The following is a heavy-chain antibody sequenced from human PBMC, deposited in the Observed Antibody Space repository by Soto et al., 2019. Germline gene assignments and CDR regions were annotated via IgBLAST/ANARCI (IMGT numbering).Heavy chain of an antibody. CDR1: GGSISSYY. V-gene: IGHV4-59*08. CDR3: ARLSCSGGSCYVGY. Sequence: SETLSLTCTVSGGSISSYYWSWIRQPPGKGLEWIGYIYYSGSTNYNPSLKSRVTISVDTSKNQFSLKLSSVTAADTAVYYCARLSCSGGSCYVGYWGQGTLVTVSS. CDR2: IYYSGST. J-gene: IGHJ4*02. D-gene: IGHD2-15*01.